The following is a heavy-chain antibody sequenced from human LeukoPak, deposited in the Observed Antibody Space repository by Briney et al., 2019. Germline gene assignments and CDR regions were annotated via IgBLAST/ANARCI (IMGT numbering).Heavy chain of an antibody. Sequence: SETLSLTCTVSGGSISSSSYYWGWIRQPPGEGLEWIGSIYYSGSTYYNPSLKSRVTISVDTSKNQFSLKLSSVTAADTAVYYCARDSSYYYYGMDVWGQGTTVTVSS. J-gene: IGHJ6*02. CDR2: IYYSGST. CDR1: GGSISSSSYY. CDR3: ARDSSYYYYGMDV. V-gene: IGHV4-39*07. D-gene: IGHD6-13*01.